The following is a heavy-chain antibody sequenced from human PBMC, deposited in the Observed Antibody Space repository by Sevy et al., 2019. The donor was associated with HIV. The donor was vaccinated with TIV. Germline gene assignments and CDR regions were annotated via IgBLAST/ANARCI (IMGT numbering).Heavy chain of an antibody. CDR3: ARSSLESDKDSYFES. J-gene: IGHJ4*02. D-gene: IGHD2-21*01. V-gene: IGHV1-45*02. CDR2: ITPYNGNT. Sequence: ASVKVSCKASGWTFTYRYFHWLRQAPGQALEWMGWITPYNGNTNYAQRFKGRLSITRHNSLHTAYMDLSGLRSDDTAIYYCARSSLESDKDSYFESWGQGTLVTVSS. CDR1: GWTFTYRY.